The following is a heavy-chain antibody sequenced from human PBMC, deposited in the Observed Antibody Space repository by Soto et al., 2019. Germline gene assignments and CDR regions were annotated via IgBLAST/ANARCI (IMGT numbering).Heavy chain of an antibody. Sequence: ASVKVSCKASGYTFTSYAMHWVRQAPGQRLEWMGWINAGNGNTKYSQKFQGRVTITRDTSASTAYMELSSLRSEDTAVHYCARSTPPTGTAFDYWGQGTLVTVSS. CDR3: ARSTPPTGTAFDY. V-gene: IGHV1-3*01. D-gene: IGHD1-1*01. J-gene: IGHJ4*02. CDR1: GYTFTSYA. CDR2: INAGNGNT.